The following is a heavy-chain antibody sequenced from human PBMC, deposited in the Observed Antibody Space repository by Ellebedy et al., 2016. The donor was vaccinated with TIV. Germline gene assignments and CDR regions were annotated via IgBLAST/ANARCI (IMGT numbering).Heavy chain of an antibody. Sequence: GESLKISCAASGFTFSSYWMSWVRQAPGKGLEWVANIKQDGSEKYYVDSVKGRFTISRDNAKNSLYLQMNSLRAEDTAVYYCANIHDYGESDYWGQGTLVTVSS. CDR3: ANIHDYGESDY. V-gene: IGHV3-7*03. J-gene: IGHJ4*02. CDR2: IKQDGSEK. D-gene: IGHD4-17*01. CDR1: GFTFSSYW.